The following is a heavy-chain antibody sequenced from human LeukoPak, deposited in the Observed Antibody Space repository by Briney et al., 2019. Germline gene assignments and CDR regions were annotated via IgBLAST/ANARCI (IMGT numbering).Heavy chain of an antibody. CDR1: GGSISSGGYY. V-gene: IGHV4-30-2*01. J-gene: IGHJ5*02. CDR3: ARGLVVGAGRLDP. D-gene: IGHD3-22*01. CDR2: IYHSGST. Sequence: SQTLSLTCTVSGGSISSGGYYWSWIRQPPGKGLEWIGYIYHSGSTYYNPSLKSRLTISVDTSKNQFSLNLSSVTTADTGVYFCARGLVVGAGRLDPWGQGTLAIVSS.